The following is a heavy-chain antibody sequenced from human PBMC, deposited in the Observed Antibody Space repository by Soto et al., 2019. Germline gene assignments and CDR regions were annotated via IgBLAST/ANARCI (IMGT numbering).Heavy chain of an antibody. J-gene: IGHJ6*02. CDR2: INPDTDDT. D-gene: IGHD3-22*01. CDR1: GYTFIDYY. Sequence: QLLQSGAEVRKPGASVKVSCKASGYTFIDYYMHWVRQAPGQGLEWMGWINPDTDDTHYAQKFQGRLIMTRATSINTVYMELSRLTSDDTAVYYCARDYFDRSGLYGMDLWGQGTTVTVSS. V-gene: IGHV1-2*02. CDR3: ARDYFDRSGLYGMDL.